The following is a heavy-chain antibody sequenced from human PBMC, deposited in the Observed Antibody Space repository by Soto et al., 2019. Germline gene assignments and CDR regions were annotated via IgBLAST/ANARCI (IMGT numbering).Heavy chain of an antibody. Sequence: GGSLRLSCAASGFTFSSYAMSWVRQAPGKGLEWVSAISGSGGSTYYADSVKGRFTISRDNSKNTLYLQMNSLRAEDTAVYYCAKGALWFGELFHMANFDYWGQGTLVTVSS. D-gene: IGHD3-10*01. CDR3: AKGALWFGELFHMANFDY. J-gene: IGHJ4*02. CDR2: ISGSGGST. CDR1: GFTFSSYA. V-gene: IGHV3-23*01.